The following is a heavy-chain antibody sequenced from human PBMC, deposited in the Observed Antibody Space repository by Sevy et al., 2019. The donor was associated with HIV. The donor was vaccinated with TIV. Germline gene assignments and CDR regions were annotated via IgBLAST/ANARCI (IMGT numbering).Heavy chain of an antibody. CDR2: IETAGNT. Sequence: GGSLRLSCATSGFTFSSYDMHWVRQPTGKGLEWVSAIETAGNTHYSDSVKGRFTVSRENAKNSLVLQMNSLTDVDSAVYFCARDLRTSSGWFHFDYWGQGALVTVSS. CDR3: ARDLRTSSGWFHFDY. J-gene: IGHJ4*02. D-gene: IGHD6-19*01. V-gene: IGHV3-13*01. CDR1: GFTFSSYD.